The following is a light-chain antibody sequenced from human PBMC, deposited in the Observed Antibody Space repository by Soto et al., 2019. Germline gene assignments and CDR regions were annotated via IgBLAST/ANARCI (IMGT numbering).Light chain of an antibody. CDR2: KAS. V-gene: IGKV1-5*03. CDR1: QSIGSG. CDR3: QQYGSYSPWT. Sequence: DIQMTQSPSTLSASGGDRVTITCRASQSIGSGLAWYQQKPGKAPKLLIYKASSLESGVPPRFSGSGSGTEFTLTLSSLQPDDFASYYCQQYGSYSPWTFGQGTKVEIK. J-gene: IGKJ1*01.